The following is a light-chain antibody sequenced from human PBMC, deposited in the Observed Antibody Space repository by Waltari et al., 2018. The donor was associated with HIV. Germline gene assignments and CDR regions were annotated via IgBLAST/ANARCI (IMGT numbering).Light chain of an antibody. CDR3: QQYHDWPWFT. CDR2: AAS. CDR1: QSVGVN. J-gene: IGKJ2*01. V-gene: IGKV3-15*01. Sequence: DIVMRQSPATLSVSLGKSVTLSCRASQSVGVNLAWYQQRPGQTPRLLIYAASTRATGIPPRFSGSASGTNFALTISSLQSEDVGFYYCQQYHDWPWFTFGQGTKLEIK.